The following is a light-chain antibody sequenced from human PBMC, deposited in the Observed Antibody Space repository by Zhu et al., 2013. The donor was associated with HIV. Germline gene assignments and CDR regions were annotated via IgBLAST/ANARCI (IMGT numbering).Light chain of an antibody. CDR3: LLSYADNRDV. V-gene: IGLV7-46*01. CDR2: DTN. CDR1: TGAVTGSRY. Sequence: QAVVTQEPSLTVSPGGTVTLTCASSTGAVTGSRYPYWIQQKPGQAPRTLIYDTNKKTSWTPARFSGSLLGGKAALTLSGAQVEDEADYFCLLSYADNRDVFGGGTRLTVL. J-gene: IGLJ2*01.